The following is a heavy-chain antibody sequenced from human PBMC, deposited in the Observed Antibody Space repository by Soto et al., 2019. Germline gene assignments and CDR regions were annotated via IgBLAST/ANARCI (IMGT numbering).Heavy chain of an antibody. D-gene: IGHD3-22*01. V-gene: IGHV1-69*13. Sequence: SVKVSCKASGGTFSSYAISWVRQAPGQGLEWMGGIIPIFGTANYAQKFQGRVTITADESTSTAYMELSSLRSEDTAVYYCARDGAHYYDSSGSPNWFDPWGQGTLVTVSS. CDR1: GGTFSSYA. J-gene: IGHJ5*02. CDR2: IIPIFGTA. CDR3: ARDGAHYYDSSGSPNWFDP.